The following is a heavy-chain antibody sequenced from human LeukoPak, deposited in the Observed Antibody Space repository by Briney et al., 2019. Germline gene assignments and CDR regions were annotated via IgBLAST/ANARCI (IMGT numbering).Heavy chain of an antibody. CDR1: GFTFSNYW. J-gene: IGHJ4*02. V-gene: IGHV3-7*03. CDR3: ARDHGRYCSGGSCYFGGFFEY. Sequence: GGSLRLSCAASGFTFSNYWMSWVRQAPGKGLEWVANIKQDGSEKYYVDSVKGRFTISRDNAKNSLYLQMNSLRAEDTAVYYCARDHGRYCSGGSCYFGGFFEYWGQGTLGTVSS. CDR2: IKQDGSEK. D-gene: IGHD2-15*01.